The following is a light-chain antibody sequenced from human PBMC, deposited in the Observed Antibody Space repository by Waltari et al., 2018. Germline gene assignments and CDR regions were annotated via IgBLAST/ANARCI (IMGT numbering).Light chain of an antibody. CDR2: DVH. CDR3: CAYAGSNIFV. Sequence: QSALTQPRSVSGSPGQSVTISCTGTSSDIGSYHFVSWYQQQSGKAPKVIIYDVHARPSGVPDRFSGSRSGNTASLTISRLQADDEGEYYCCAYAGSNIFVFGVGTQLTVL. V-gene: IGLV2-11*01. CDR1: SSDIGSYHF. J-gene: IGLJ1*01.